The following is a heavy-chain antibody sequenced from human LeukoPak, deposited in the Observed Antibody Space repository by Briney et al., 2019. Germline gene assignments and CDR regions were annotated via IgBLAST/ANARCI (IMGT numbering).Heavy chain of an antibody. V-gene: IGHV3-30*02. CDR3: TKDSTYHYDSSAYYLFDY. Sequence: PGGSLILSCAASGFSFSSYGMHWVRQAPGKGLEWVAFIRFDGSDKYYADSVKGRFTISKDTSKNTLILQLNSLRPEDTAVYFCTKDSTYHYDSSAYYLFDYWGQGTLVTVSS. CDR2: IRFDGSDK. J-gene: IGHJ4*02. D-gene: IGHD3-22*01. CDR1: GFSFSSYG.